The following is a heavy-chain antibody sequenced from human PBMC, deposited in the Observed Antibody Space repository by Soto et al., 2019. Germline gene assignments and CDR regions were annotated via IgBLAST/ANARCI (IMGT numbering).Heavy chain of an antibody. Sequence: QVQLVESGGGVVQPGRSLRLSCAASGFTFSSYGMHWVRQAPGKGLEWVAVIWYDGSNKYYADSVKGRFTISRDNSKNTLYLQMNSLRAEDTAVYYCAREITLWGRGCSSTSCPASRWFDPWGQGTLVTVSS. D-gene: IGHD2-2*01. CDR2: IWYDGSNK. J-gene: IGHJ5*02. CDR3: AREITLWGRGCSSTSCPASRWFDP. CDR1: GFTFSSYG. V-gene: IGHV3-33*01.